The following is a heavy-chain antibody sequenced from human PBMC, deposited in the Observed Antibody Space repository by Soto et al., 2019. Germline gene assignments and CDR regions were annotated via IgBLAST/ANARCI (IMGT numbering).Heavy chain of an antibody. V-gene: IGHV4-34*01. J-gene: IGHJ4*02. CDR1: GGSFSGYY. Sequence: PSETLSLTCAVYGGSFSGYYWSWIRQPPGKGLEWIGEINHSGSTNYNPSLKSRITITVDTTKNQISLKLNYVTAADTAVYYCARVVPAAWTDYWGQGTLVT. CDR3: ARVVPAAWTDY. D-gene: IGHD2-2*01. CDR2: INHSGST.